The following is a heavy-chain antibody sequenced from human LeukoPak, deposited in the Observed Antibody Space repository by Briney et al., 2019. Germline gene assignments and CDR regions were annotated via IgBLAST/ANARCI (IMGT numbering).Heavy chain of an antibody. CDR2: ISWNSGSI. V-gene: IGHV3-9*01. D-gene: IGHD3-22*01. CDR3: AKGSYYYDSSGYAPFDY. Sequence: PGRSLRLSCAASGFTFDDYAMHWVRLAPGKGLEWVSGISWNSGSIGYADSVKGRFTISRDNAKNSLYLQMNSLRAEDTALYYCAKGSYYYDSSGYAPFDYWGQGTLVTVSS. CDR1: GFTFDDYA. J-gene: IGHJ4*02.